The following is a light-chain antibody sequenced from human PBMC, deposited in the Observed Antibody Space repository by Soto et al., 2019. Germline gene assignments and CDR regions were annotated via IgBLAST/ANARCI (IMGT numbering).Light chain of an antibody. CDR2: DAP. Sequence: DIQMTQSPSTLSASVGARVPITCRASQSISSWLAWYQQKPGKAPKLLIYDAPSLESGVPSRFSGSGSGTEFTLTISSLQPDDFATYYCQQYNSYSWTFGQGTKVDI. V-gene: IGKV1-5*01. J-gene: IGKJ1*01. CDR3: QQYNSYSWT. CDR1: QSISSW.